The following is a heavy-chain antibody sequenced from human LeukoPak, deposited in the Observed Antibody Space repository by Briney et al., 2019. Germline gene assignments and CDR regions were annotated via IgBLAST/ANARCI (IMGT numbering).Heavy chain of an antibody. CDR2: INHSGST. CDR1: GGSISSGGYY. CDR3: ARVFGELDY. J-gene: IGHJ4*02. Sequence: SETLSLTCTVPGGSISSGGYYWSWIRQPPGKGLEWIGEINHSGSTNYNPSLKSRVTISVDTSKNQFSLKLSSVTAADTAVYYCARVFGELDYWGQGTLVTVSS. D-gene: IGHD3-16*01. V-gene: IGHV4-61*08.